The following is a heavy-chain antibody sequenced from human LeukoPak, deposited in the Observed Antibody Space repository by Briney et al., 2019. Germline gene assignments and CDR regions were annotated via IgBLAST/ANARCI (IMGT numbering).Heavy chain of an antibody. V-gene: IGHV1-46*01. D-gene: IGHD3-22*01. CDR3: ASQYYDSSGYFGD. CDR2: INSSDGDS. CDR1: GYTFTTYK. Sequence: ASVKVSCKASGYTFTTYKMHWVRQAPGQGLEWVGIINSSDGDSRNAQKFQGRVTMTRDTSTRTVYMELSSLRSEDTAVYYCASQYYDSSGYFGDWGQGTLVTVSS. J-gene: IGHJ4*02.